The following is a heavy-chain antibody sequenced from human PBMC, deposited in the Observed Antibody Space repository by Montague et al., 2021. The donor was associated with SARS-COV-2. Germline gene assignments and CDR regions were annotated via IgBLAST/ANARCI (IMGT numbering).Heavy chain of an antibody. J-gene: IGHJ3*02. V-gene: IGHV4-39*01. CDR2: IYYSGSA. D-gene: IGHD3-10*01. CDR3: ARLESTRGVIIRGAFHI. Sequence: SETRSLTCSVSGDSINNSRYYWGWIRQPPGKGLEWIGTIYYSGSAYYNPSLKSRVTISVDTSKDQFSLKLNSVTATDTAVYYCARLESTRGVIIRGAFHIWGQGTTVTVSS. CDR1: GDSINNSRYY.